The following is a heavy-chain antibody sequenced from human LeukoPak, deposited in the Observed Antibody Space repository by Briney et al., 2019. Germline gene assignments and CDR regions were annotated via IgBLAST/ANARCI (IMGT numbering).Heavy chain of an antibody. Sequence: SETLSLTCTVSGGSISSYYWSWIRQPPGKGLEWIGYIYYSGSTNYNPSLKSRVTISVDTSKNQFSLELSSVTAADTAVYYCARSRIAAAGPYYYGMDVWGQGTTVTVSS. J-gene: IGHJ6*02. CDR2: IYYSGST. CDR1: GGSISSYY. V-gene: IGHV4-59*08. D-gene: IGHD6-13*01. CDR3: ARSRIAAAGPYYYGMDV.